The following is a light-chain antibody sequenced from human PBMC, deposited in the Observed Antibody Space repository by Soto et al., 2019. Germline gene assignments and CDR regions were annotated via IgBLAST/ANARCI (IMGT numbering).Light chain of an antibody. CDR3: SSYSTTTTPQWV. J-gene: IGLJ3*02. CDR2: KVS. Sequence: QSALTQSASVSGALGQSITIPCTGSRKGIGGYNYVSWYQQHPGRAPKLVIYKVSDRPSGVSTRFSASKSGNTASLTISGLQAEDEADYYCSSYSTTTTPQWVFGGGTKLTVL. CDR1: RKGIGGYNY. V-gene: IGLV2-14*01.